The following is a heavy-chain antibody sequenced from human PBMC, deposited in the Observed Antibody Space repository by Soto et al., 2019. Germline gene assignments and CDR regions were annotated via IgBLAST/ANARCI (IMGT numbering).Heavy chain of an antibody. CDR2: IWYDGSST. Sequence: GGSLRLSCAASGFTFSSSGMHWVRQAPGKGLEWVALIWYDGSSTTYADSVKGRFTISRDSAKNTLYLQMNSLRAEDTAVYYCARVRMAGDFDIWGQGTMVTVSS. CDR3: ARVRMAGDFDI. V-gene: IGHV3-33*01. CDR1: GFTFSSSG. D-gene: IGHD6-19*01. J-gene: IGHJ3*02.